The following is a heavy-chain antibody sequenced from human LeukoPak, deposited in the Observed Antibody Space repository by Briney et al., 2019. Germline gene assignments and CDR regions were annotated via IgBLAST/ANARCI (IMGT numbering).Heavy chain of an antibody. CDR1: GFTFSNYM. D-gene: IGHD3-3*01. Sequence: GGSLRLSCAASGFTFSNYMMHWVRQAPGKGLVWVSRIKSDGITITYADSVKGRFTISRDNSKNTLYLQMNSLRAEDTAVYYCASKKGGYYVHWGQGTLVTVSS. CDR3: ASKKGGYYVH. CDR2: IKSDGITI. J-gene: IGHJ4*02. V-gene: IGHV3-74*01.